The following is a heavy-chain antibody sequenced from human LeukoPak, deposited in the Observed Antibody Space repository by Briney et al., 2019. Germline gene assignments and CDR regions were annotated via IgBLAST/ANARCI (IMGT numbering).Heavy chain of an antibody. CDR3: AKDMVDIVATTAFDY. J-gene: IGHJ4*02. V-gene: IGHV3-23*01. D-gene: IGHD5-12*01. CDR1: GFTFSSYA. Sequence: GGSLRLSCAASGFTFSSYAMSWVRQAPGKGLEWVSAISGSGGSTYYADSVKGRLTISRDNSKNTLYLQMNSLRAEDTAVYYCAKDMVDIVATTAFDYWGQGTLVTVSS. CDR2: ISGSGGST.